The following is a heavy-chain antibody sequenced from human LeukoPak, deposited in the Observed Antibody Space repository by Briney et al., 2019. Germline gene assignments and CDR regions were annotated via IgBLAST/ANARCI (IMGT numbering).Heavy chain of an antibody. CDR1: GGSFSGYY. CDR3: AKRRSGWYGFFAFDI. J-gene: IGHJ3*02. CDR2: INHSGST. D-gene: IGHD6-19*01. V-gene: IGHV4-34*01. Sequence: SSETLSLTCAVYGGSFSGYYWSWIRQPPGKGLEWIGEINHSGSTNYNPSLKSRVTISVDTSKNQFSLKLSSVTGADTAVYYCAKRRSGWYGFFAFDIWGQGTMVTVSS.